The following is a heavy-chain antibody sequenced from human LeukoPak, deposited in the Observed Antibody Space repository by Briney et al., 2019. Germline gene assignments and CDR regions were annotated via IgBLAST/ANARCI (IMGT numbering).Heavy chain of an antibody. J-gene: IGHJ6*03. D-gene: IGHD3-10*01. Sequence: SVKVSCKASGGTFSSYAISRVRQAPGQGLEWMGGIIPIFGTANYAQKFQGRVTITADKSTSTAYMELSSLRSEDTAVYYCARVPGLTSTRGYYYYYYMDVWGKGTTVTVSS. CDR1: GGTFSSYA. CDR3: ARVPGLTSTRGYYYYYYMDV. V-gene: IGHV1-69*06. CDR2: IIPIFGTA.